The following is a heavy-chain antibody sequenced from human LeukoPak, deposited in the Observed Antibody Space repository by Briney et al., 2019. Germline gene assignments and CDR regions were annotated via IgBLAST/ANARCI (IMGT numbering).Heavy chain of an antibody. Sequence: GGSLRLSCAASGFTFSNYWMHWVRQAPGKGLVCVSCIFNDGRTTTYADSVKGRITISRDNARNALYLQMNSLRAEDTAVYYCARSSYPYYFDYWGQGTLVTVSS. CDR2: IFNDGRTT. J-gene: IGHJ4*02. CDR3: ARSSYPYYFDY. CDR1: GFTFSNYW. D-gene: IGHD6-19*01. V-gene: IGHV3-74*01.